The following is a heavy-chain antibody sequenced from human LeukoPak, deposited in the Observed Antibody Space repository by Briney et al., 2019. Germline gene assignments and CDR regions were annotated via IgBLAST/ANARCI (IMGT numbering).Heavy chain of an antibody. V-gene: IGHV3-30-3*01. CDR1: GFTFSNYA. D-gene: IGHD6-13*01. Sequence: TGRSLRLSCAASGFTFSNYASHWVRQAPGKGLEWLTVISQDGTGKWYADSVKGRFTISRDNSENTVYLQMNSLRLEDTAVYYCGRDFWYGFDYCGQGTLVAVSS. CDR2: ISQDGTGK. J-gene: IGHJ4*02. CDR3: GRDFWYGFDY.